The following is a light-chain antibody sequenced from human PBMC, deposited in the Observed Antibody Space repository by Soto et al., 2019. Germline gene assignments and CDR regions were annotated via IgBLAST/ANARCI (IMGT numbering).Light chain of an antibody. V-gene: IGLV2-8*01. CDR3: SSYAGSNNFVV. CDR1: TSDVGGYHY. J-gene: IGLJ2*01. CDR2: EVS. Sequence: QSALTQPPSASGSPGQSVTISCTGTTSDVGGYHYVSWFQQHPGKAPKLMIYEVSKRPSGVPDRFSGSKSGNTASLTVSGLQAEDEADYYCSSYAGSNNFVVFGGGTQLTVL.